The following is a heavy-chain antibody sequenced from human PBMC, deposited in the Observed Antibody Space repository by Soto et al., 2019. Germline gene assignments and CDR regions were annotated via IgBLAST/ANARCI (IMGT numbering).Heavy chain of an antibody. V-gene: IGHV3-64*01. Sequence: GGSLRLSCAASGFTFSSYAMHWVRQAPGKGLEYVSAISSNGGSTYYANSVKGRFTISRDNSKNRLYLQMGSLRAEDMAVYYCASMGSSGYWFDYWGQGTLVTVSS. CDR1: GFTFSSYA. CDR3: ASMGSSGYWFDY. CDR2: ISSNGGST. J-gene: IGHJ4*02. D-gene: IGHD3-22*01.